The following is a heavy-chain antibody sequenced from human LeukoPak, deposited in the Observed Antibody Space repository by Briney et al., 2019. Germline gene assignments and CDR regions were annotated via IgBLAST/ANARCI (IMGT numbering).Heavy chain of an antibody. J-gene: IGHJ4*02. CDR3: ARDRGDGYNY. Sequence: GGSLRLSCAASGFTFSSYSMNWVRQAPGKGLEWVSYISSSSSTIYYADSVKGRFTISRDNAKNSLYLQMNSLRAEDTAVYYCARDRGDGYNYWGQGTLVTVSS. CDR1: GFTFSSYS. D-gene: IGHD5-24*01. V-gene: IGHV3-48*01. CDR2: ISSSSSTI.